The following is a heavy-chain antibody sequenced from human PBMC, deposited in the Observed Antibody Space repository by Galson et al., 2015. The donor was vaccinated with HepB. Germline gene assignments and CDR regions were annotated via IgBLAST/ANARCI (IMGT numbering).Heavy chain of an antibody. D-gene: IGHD3-22*01. CDR1: GFTVSSNY. J-gene: IGHJ4*02. Sequence: SLRLSCAASGFTVSSNYMSWVRQAPGKGLEWVSVIYSGGSTYYADSVKGRFTISRDNSKNTLYLQMNSLRAEDTAVYYCAREARWYDSRADYFDYWGQGTLVTVSS. CDR2: IYSGGST. V-gene: IGHV3-66*02. CDR3: AREARWYDSRADYFDY.